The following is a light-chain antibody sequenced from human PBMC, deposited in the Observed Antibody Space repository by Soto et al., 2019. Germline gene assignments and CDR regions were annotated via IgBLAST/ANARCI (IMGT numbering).Light chain of an antibody. CDR1: QSISSW. CDR2: DAS. V-gene: IGKV1-5*01. J-gene: IGKJ1*01. CDR3: QQYNSYHVT. Sequence: DIPMTQSPSTLSASVGDRVTITCRASQSISSWLAWYQQKPGKAPKLLIYDASSLERGVPSRFSGSGSGTEFSLTLSSLQPDDFGTYYCQQYNSYHVTFGQETKVAVK.